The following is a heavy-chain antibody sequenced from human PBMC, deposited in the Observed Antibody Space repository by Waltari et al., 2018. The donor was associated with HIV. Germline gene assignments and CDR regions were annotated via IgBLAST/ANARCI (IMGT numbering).Heavy chain of an antibody. J-gene: IGHJ6*02. Sequence: QVQLVQSGAEVKKPGSSVKVSCKASGGTFSSYALSWVRHAPGQGLEWMGGIIPVFGTSNYAQNFQDRVTITADVSTSTVYMELRSLRFEDTAVYYCARGLDYDRCMDVWGQGTTVTVSS. CDR1: GGTFSSYA. CDR2: IIPVFGTS. CDR3: ARGLDYDRCMDV. D-gene: IGHD3-16*01. V-gene: IGHV1-69*01.